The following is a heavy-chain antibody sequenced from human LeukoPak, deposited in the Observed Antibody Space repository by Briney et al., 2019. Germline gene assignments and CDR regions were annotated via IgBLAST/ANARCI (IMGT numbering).Heavy chain of an antibody. V-gene: IGHV3-23*01. CDR1: GFTFSSYG. Sequence: GGTLRLSCAASGFTFSSYGMSWVRQAPGKGLEWVSAISGSGVTTYYADSVKGRFTISRDNSKHTLYLQMNSLRAEDTAVYYCSKWKAIVLVPAARSPIDYWGQGTLVTVSS. D-gene: IGHD2-2*01. CDR3: SKWKAIVLVPAARSPIDY. J-gene: IGHJ4*02. CDR2: ISGSGVTT.